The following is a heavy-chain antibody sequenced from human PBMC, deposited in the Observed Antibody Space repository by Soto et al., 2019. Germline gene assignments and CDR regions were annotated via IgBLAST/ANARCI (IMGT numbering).Heavy chain of an antibody. D-gene: IGHD1-26*01. CDR3: ARDREAGYMDV. CDR1: GGSISSGGYY. Sequence: SETLSLTCTVSGGSISSGGYYWSWIRQHPGKGLEWIGYIYYSGSTYYNPSLKSRVTISVDTSKNQFSLKLSSVTAADTAVYYCARDREAGYMDVWGKGTTVTVSS. J-gene: IGHJ6*03. V-gene: IGHV4-31*03. CDR2: IYYSGST.